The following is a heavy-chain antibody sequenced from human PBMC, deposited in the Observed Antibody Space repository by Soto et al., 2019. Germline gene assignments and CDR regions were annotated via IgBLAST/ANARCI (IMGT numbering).Heavy chain of an antibody. J-gene: IGHJ4*02. CDR1: GGSISSSSYY. D-gene: IGHD4-17*01. CDR2: IYYSGST. V-gene: IGHV4-39*07. Sequence: SETLSLTCTVSGGSISSSSYYWGWIRQPPGKGLEWIGSIYYSGSTYYNPSLKSRVTISVDTSKNQFSLKLSSVTAADTAVYYCARDWGFTTVVTPSARWGQGTLVTVSS. CDR3: ARDWGFTTVVTPSAR.